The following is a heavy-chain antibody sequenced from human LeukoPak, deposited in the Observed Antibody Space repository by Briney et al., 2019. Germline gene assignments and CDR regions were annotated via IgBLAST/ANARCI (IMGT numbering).Heavy chain of an antibody. V-gene: IGHV1-2*02. D-gene: IGHD4-11*01. CDR3: ARDAIVRDYSNSDY. J-gene: IGHJ4*02. CDR1: GYTFTGYY. CDR2: INPNSGGT. Sequence: ASVKVSCKASGYTFTGYYIHWVRQAPGQGLEWMGWINPNSGGTNYAQKFQGRVTMTRDTSISTAYMELSRLTSDDTAVYYCARDAIVRDYSNSDYWGQGTLVTVSS.